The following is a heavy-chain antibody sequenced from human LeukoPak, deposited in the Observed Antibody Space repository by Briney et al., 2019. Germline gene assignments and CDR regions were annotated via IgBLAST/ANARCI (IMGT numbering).Heavy chain of an antibody. V-gene: IGHV3-30*02. J-gene: IGHJ1*01. D-gene: IGHD6-13*01. Sequence: GGSLRLSCAASGFPFSSYGMHWVRQAPGKGLEWVAFIRYDGSNKYYADSVKGRFTISRDNSKNTLYLQMNSLRAEDTAVYYCAKGRPTRYSSSWQEYFQHWGQGTLVTVSS. CDR1: GFPFSSYG. CDR2: IRYDGSNK. CDR3: AKGRPTRYSSSWQEYFQH.